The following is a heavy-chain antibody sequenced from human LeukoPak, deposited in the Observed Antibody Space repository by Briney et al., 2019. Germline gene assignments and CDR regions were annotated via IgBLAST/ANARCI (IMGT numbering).Heavy chain of an antibody. V-gene: IGHV3-23*01. CDR2: ISGSGGST. CDR3: AKFDSSGYYYGPRVIDY. CDR1: GFTFSSYA. D-gene: IGHD3-22*01. Sequence: QPGGSLRLSCAASGFTFSSYAMSWVRQAPGKGLEWVSAISGSGGSTYYADSVKGRFTISRDNSKNTLYLQMNSLRAEDTAVYYCAKFDSSGYYYGPRVIDYWGQGTLVTVSS. J-gene: IGHJ4*02.